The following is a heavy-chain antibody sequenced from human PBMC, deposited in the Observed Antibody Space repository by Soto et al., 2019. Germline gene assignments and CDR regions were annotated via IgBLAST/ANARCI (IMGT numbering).Heavy chain of an antibody. CDR2: MQPSTGRT. D-gene: IGHD1-26*01. Sequence: QVQLVPSGAEVREPGASVKVSCKASGYSFTSLDINWVRQTAGQGLEWMGWMQPSTGRTGYAQKFQGRVTMTRDTAINTAYMELTALTSDDTACYYCARGVSAGVDYWGQGTLVTVSS. CDR3: ARGVSAGVDY. V-gene: IGHV1-8*01. CDR1: GYSFTSLD. J-gene: IGHJ4*02.